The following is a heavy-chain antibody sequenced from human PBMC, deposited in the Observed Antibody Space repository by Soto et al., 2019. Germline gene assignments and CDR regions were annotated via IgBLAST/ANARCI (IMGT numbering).Heavy chain of an antibody. CDR3: ARRKGVLAVAGFIDY. D-gene: IGHD6-19*01. CDR2: IYYSGST. Sequence: PSETLSLTCTVSGGSISSSSYYWGWIRQPPGKGLEWIGSIYYSGSTYYNPSLKSRVTISVDTSKNQFSLKLSSVTAADTAVYYCARRKGVLAVAGFIDYWGQGTLVTVSS. CDR1: GGSISSSSYY. V-gene: IGHV4-39*01. J-gene: IGHJ4*02.